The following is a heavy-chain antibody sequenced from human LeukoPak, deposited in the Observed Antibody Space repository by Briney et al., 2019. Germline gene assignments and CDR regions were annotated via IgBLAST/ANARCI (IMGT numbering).Heavy chain of an antibody. CDR2: IKQDGSEK. Sequence: GGSLRLSCAASGFTFSSYWMSWVRQARGKGLEWVANIKQDGSEKYYVDSVKGRFTISRDNAKNSLYLQMNSLRAEDTAVYYCARSIRYYDILTGYYIEYYFDYWGQGTLVTVSS. D-gene: IGHD3-9*01. CDR3: ARSIRYYDILTGYYIEYYFDY. J-gene: IGHJ4*02. V-gene: IGHV3-7*01. CDR1: GFTFSSYW.